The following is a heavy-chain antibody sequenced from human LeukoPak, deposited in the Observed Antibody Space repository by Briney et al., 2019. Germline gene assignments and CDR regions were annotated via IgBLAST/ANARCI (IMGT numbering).Heavy chain of an antibody. J-gene: IGHJ4*02. CDR1: GYTFTGYY. Sequence: ASVKVSFKASGYTFTGYYMHWVRQAPGQGLEWMGWINPNSGGTNYAQKFQGRVTMTRDTSISTAYMELSRLRSDDTAVYYCARDPVDYGDYGFDYWGQGTLVTVSS. CDR2: INPNSGGT. CDR3: ARDPVDYGDYGFDY. V-gene: IGHV1-2*02. D-gene: IGHD4-17*01.